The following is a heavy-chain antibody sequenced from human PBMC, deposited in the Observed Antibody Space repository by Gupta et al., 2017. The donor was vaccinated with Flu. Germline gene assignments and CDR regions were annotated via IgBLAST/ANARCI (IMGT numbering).Heavy chain of an antibody. J-gene: IGHJ5*02. CDR3: ARASVAGTLRGGWSGGATDWFDP. D-gene: IGHD6-19*01. CDR1: GFTFSSYS. CDR2: MSSRSSYI. Sequence: VQLVESGGGLVKPGGSLRLSCAASGFTFSSYSMTWFRQAPGKGLGWGSSMSSRSSYIYYAESVKGRFTISRDNAKNSLYLQMNSLRAEDTAVYYCARASVAGTLRGGWSGGATDWFDPWGQGTLVTVSS. V-gene: IGHV3-21*01.